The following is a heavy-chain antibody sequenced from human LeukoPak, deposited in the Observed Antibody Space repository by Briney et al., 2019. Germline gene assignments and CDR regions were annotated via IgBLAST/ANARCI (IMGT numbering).Heavy chain of an antibody. J-gene: IGHJ6*02. D-gene: IGHD2-8*01. CDR3: ARVLGYCTNGVCPYHYYGVDV. CDR2: INWNGGST. V-gene: IGHV3-20*01. CDR1: GFTVSSNY. Sequence: GGSLRLSCAASGFTVSSNYMSWVRQAPGKGLEWVSGINWNGGSTGYADSVKGRFTISRDNAKNSLYLQMNSLRAEDTALYHCARVLGYCTNGVCPYHYYGVDVWGQGTTVTVSS.